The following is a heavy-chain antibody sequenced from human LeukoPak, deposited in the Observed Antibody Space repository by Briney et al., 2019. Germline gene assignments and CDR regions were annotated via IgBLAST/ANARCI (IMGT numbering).Heavy chain of an antibody. Sequence: PGGSLRLSCAASGFTFSSYAMSWVRQAPGKGLEWVSAISGSGGSTYYADSVKGRFTIPRDNSKNTLYLQMNSLRAEDTAVYYCAKDRAIVVVPAANAPFDYWGRGTLVTVSS. J-gene: IGHJ4*02. CDR2: ISGSGGST. CDR3: AKDRAIVVVPAANAPFDY. D-gene: IGHD2-2*01. V-gene: IGHV3-23*01. CDR1: GFTFSSYA.